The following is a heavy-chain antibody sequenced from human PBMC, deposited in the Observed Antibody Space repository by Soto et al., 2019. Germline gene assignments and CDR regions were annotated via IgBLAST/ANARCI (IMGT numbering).Heavy chain of an antibody. D-gene: IGHD3-16*01. CDR3: AKMGRDAYKRSDS. CDR2: ISASGYST. CDR1: GFTFSDSA. Sequence: GGSLRLSCAASGFTFSDSAMGWVRQAPGKGLEWVSSISASGYSTYYADSVKGRFTISRDTSKNTLYLQTNSLRAEDTDMYYGAKMGRDAYKRSDSWGEGSLVTDS. J-gene: IGHJ4*02. V-gene: IGHV3-23*01.